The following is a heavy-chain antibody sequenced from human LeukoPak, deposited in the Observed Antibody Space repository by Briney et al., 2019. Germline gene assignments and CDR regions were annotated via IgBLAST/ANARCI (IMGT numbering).Heavy chain of an antibody. CDR1: GFTFSSYS. J-gene: IGHJ4*02. V-gene: IGHV3-21*01. D-gene: IGHD1-1*01. CDR2: ISSSSSYI. CDR3: ARVDYTNWYSFDY. Sequence: GGSLRLSCAASGFTFSSYSINWVRQAPGKGLEWVSSISSSSSYIYYADSVKGRFTISRDNAKNSLYLQMNSLRAEDTAVYYCARVDYTNWYSFDYWGQGTLVTVSS.